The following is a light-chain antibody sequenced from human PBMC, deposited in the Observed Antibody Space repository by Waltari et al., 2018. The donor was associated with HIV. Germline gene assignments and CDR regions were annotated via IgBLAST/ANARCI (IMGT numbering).Light chain of an antibody. J-gene: IGLJ1*01. Sequence: QSALTQPPSVSGSPGQSVTISCTGTSSDVGSYNRVYWYQQPPGTAPKLMIYEVSNRPSGVPDRFSGSKSGNTASLTISGLQAEDEADYYCSSYTSSSVYVFGTGTKVTVL. CDR1: SSDVGSYNR. CDR2: EVS. CDR3: SSYTSSSVYV. V-gene: IGLV2-18*02.